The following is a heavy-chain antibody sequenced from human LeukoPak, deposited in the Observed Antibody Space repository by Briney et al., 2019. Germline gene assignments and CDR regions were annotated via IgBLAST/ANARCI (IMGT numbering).Heavy chain of an antibody. V-gene: IGHV3-7*01. Sequence: GGSLRLSCAASRFTFSSYWMSWVRQAPGKGLEWVANIQQDGSEKYYVDSVKGRFTISRDNAKNSLYLQMNSLRAEDTAVYYCARLDGYPFQGMDVWGQGTTVTVSS. J-gene: IGHJ6*02. CDR1: RFTFSSYW. CDR2: IQQDGSEK. D-gene: IGHD5-24*01. CDR3: ARLDGYPFQGMDV.